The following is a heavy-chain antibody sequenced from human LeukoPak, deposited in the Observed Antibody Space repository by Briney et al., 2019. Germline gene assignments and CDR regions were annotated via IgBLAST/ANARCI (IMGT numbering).Heavy chain of an antibody. V-gene: IGHV3-74*01. CDR3: AGSYSSNRHFDY. Sequence: GGSLRLSCAASGFTFSSYWMHWVRQAPGKGLLWVSRINTDGSSSTYADSVKGRFTISRDNAKNKLYLQMNSLRTEDTAVYYCAGSYSSNRHFDYWGQGTLVTVSS. CDR1: GFTFSSYW. J-gene: IGHJ4*02. D-gene: IGHD4-4*01. CDR2: INTDGSSS.